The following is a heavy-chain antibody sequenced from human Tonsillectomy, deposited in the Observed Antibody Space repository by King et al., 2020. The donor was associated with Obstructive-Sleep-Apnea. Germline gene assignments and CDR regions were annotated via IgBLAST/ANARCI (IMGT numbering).Heavy chain of an antibody. J-gene: IGHJ3*02. Sequence: VQLVESGAEVKKPGESLKISCKASGYSFTNYWIGWMRQMPGKGLEWMGIIYPGDSDTRYSPSFQGQVTISADKSIGTAYLQWSSLKASDTAMYYCARLLSGSNSVWSDIWGQGTMVTVSS. CDR1: GYSFTNYW. CDR3: ARLLSGSNSVWSDI. CDR2: IYPGDSDT. V-gene: IGHV5-51*01. D-gene: IGHD6-19*01.